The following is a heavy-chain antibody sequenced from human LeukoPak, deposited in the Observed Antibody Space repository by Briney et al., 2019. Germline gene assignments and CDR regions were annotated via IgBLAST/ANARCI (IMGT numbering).Heavy chain of an antibody. CDR2: FDPEDGET. V-gene: IGHV1-24*01. CDR3: GTGKESWFDP. CDR1: GYTLTELS. J-gene: IGHJ5*02. Sequence: ASVKVSCKVSGYTLTELSMHWVRQAPGKGLEWMRGFDPEDGETIYAQKFQGRVTMTEDTSTDTAYMELSSLRSEDTAVYYCGTGKESWFDPWGQGTLVTVSS.